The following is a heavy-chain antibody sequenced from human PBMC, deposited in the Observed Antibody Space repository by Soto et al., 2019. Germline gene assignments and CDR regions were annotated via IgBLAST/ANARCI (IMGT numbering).Heavy chain of an antibody. Sequence: QVQLQESGPGLVKPSQTLSLTCTVSGGSISSGGYYWIWIRQHPGKGLEWIGYIYYSGSTYYNPSLKSRVTISVDTSKNQFSLKLSSLTAADTAVYYCARADRTLYDSSGYYHYWGEGTLVTVSS. CDR2: IYYSGST. CDR1: GGSISSGGYY. D-gene: IGHD3-22*01. V-gene: IGHV4-31*03. J-gene: IGHJ4*02. CDR3: ARADRTLYDSSGYYHY.